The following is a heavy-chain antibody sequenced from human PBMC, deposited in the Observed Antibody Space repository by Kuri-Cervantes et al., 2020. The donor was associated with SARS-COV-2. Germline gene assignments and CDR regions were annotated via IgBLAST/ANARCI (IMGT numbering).Heavy chain of an antibody. Sequence: GSLRLSCTVSGGSISSYYWSWIRQPPGKGLEWIGEIYHSGSTNYNPSLKSRVTISVDRSKNQFSLKLSSVTAADTAVYYCARHPSSGWSYYFDYWGQGTLVTVSS. J-gene: IGHJ4*02. CDR3: ARHPSSGWSYYFDY. D-gene: IGHD6-19*01. CDR2: IYHSGST. CDR1: GGSISSYY. V-gene: IGHV4-59*08.